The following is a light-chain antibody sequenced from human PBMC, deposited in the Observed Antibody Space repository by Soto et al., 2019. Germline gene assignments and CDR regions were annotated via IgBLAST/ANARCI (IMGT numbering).Light chain of an antibody. V-gene: IGKV3-15*01. CDR2: AVS. CDR1: QSVSSN. CDR3: QQYNNWPPTWT. Sequence: ETRLTQSPATLSVSPGERATLSCRASQSVSSNLAWYQQKPGQAPRLLIYAVSTRATGIPARFSGSGSGTEFTLTISSLQSEDFAVYYCQQYNNWPPTWTFGQGTKVDIK. J-gene: IGKJ1*01.